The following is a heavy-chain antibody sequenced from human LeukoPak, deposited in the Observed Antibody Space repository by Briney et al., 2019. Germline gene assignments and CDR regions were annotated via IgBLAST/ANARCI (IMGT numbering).Heavy chain of an antibody. CDR1: GGSFSGYY. CDR2: INHSGST. V-gene: IGHV4-34*01. Sequence: SETLSLTCAVYGGSFSGYYWSWIRQPPGKGLEWIGEINHSGSTNYNPSLKSRVTISVDKSKNQFSLKLSSVTPADTAVYYCARDIVDSSGWQTASWFDPWGQGTLVTVSS. CDR3: ARDIVDSSGWQTASWFDP. D-gene: IGHD6-19*01. J-gene: IGHJ5*02.